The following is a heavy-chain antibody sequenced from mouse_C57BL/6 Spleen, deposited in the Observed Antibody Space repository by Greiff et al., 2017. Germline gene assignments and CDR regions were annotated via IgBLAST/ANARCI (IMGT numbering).Heavy chain of an antibody. CDR1: GFTFTDYY. CDR3: ARYSTMISYYAMDY. CDR2: IRNKANGYKT. V-gene: IGHV7-3*01. J-gene: IGHJ4*01. D-gene: IGHD2-4*01. Sequence: EVQRVESGGGLVQPGGSLSLSCAASGFTFTDYYMGWVRQPPGKALEWLGFIRNKANGYKTEYSVSVKGRFTISRDNSKSILYLQMNAMRAKDRATDYCARYSTMISYYAMDYWGPGTSVTVAS.